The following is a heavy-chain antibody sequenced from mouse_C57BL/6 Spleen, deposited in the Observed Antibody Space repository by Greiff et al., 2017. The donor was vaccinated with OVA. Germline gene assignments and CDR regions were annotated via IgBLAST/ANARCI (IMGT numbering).Heavy chain of an antibody. J-gene: IGHJ2*01. Sequence: VQLQQSGAELMKPGASVKLSCKATGYTFTGYWIEWVKQRPGHGLEWIGEILPGRGSTNYNEKFKGKATFTADTSSNTAYMQLSSLTTEDSAIYYCAREDTTVVDGVYFDYWGQGTTLTVSS. D-gene: IGHD1-1*01. V-gene: IGHV1-9*01. CDR2: ILPGRGST. CDR3: AREDTTVVDGVYFDY. CDR1: GYTFTGYW.